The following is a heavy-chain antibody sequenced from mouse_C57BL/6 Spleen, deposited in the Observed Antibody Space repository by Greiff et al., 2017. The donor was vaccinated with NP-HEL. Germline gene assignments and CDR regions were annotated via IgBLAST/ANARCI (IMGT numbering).Heavy chain of an antibody. D-gene: IGHD2-4*01. CDR1: GYTFTDYY. J-gene: IGHJ3*01. CDR2: INPNNGGT. Sequence: EVQLQQSGPELVKPGASVKISCKASGYTFTDYYMNWVKQSHGKSLEWIGDINPNNGGTSYNQKFKGKATLTVDKSSSTAYMELRSLTSEDSAVYYCARLRDDYDGFAYWGQGTLVTVSA. V-gene: IGHV1-26*01. CDR3: ARLRDDYDGFAY.